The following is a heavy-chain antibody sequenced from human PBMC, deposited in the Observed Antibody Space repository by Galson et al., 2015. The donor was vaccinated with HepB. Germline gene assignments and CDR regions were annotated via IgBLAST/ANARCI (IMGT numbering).Heavy chain of an antibody. D-gene: IGHD4-23*01. CDR3: ARPYGGNYHFDY. Sequence: SLRLSCAASGFTFSFYWMHWVRQAPRKGLVWVSRINSDGTTTNYADSVKGRFTISRDNAKNTLYLQMNSLRAEDTAVYYCARPYGGNYHFDYWGQGTLVTVSS. CDR1: GFTFSFYW. V-gene: IGHV3-74*01. CDR2: INSDGTTT. J-gene: IGHJ4*02.